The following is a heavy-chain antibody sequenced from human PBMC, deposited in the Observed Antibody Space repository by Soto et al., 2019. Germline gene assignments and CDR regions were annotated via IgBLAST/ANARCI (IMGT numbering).Heavy chain of an antibody. CDR3: ARVTSGYRPHFEY. CDR1: GGSISSYY. J-gene: IGHJ4*02. Sequence: SETLSLTCPVSGGSISSYYWSWIRQPPGKGLECIGYIYYTGSTNYKPSLKSRATISVDTSKNQFSLKLSSVTAADTAVYYCARVTSGYRPHFEYWGQGTLVTSPQ. V-gene: IGHV4-59*01. CDR2: IYYTGST. D-gene: IGHD3-3*01.